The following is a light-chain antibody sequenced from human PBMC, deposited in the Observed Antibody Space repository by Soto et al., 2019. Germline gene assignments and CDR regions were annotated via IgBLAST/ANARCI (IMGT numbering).Light chain of an antibody. Sequence: QSAVTQPRSVSGSPGQSVTISCTGTSSDVGGYNYVSWYQHHPGKAPKLMIYDVSKRPSGVPDRFSGSKSGNTASLSISGLQAEDEADYYCCSYAGSYTWVFGGGTKLTVL. CDR1: SSDVGGYNY. V-gene: IGLV2-11*01. J-gene: IGLJ3*02. CDR3: CSYAGSYTWV. CDR2: DVS.